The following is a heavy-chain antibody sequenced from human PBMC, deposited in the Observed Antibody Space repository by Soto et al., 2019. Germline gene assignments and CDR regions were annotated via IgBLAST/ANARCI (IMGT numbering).Heavy chain of an antibody. D-gene: IGHD3-10*01. CDR3: AKDEYYFGSGSYFNGLNYFDY. J-gene: IGHJ4*02. V-gene: IGHV3-23*01. CDR2: ITGSGGST. Sequence: LRLSCAASGFTFSSYAMSWVRQAPGKGLEWVSTITGSGGSTYYADSVKGRFTISRDNSKNTLYLQMNSLRAEDAAVYYCAKDEYYFGSGSYFNGLNYFDYWGQGTLVTVSS. CDR1: GFTFSSYA.